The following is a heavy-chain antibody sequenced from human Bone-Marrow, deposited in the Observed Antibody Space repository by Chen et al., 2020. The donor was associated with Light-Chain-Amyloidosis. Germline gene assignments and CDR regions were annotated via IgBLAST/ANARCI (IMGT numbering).Heavy chain of an antibody. D-gene: IGHD3-10*02. CDR3: AKDGLTPDTMSGYFDL. CDR2: IWHTGNT. CDR1: GGPISSSTFY. J-gene: IGHJ2*01. V-gene: IGHV4-39*07. Sequence: QLQLQESGPGLVRPSETLSPTCTVAGGPISSSTFYWGWIRQAPGKGLEWIGSIWHTGNTHYRSSLKSRVTISVDTSKNEFSLTMTSVTAADTAIYYYAKDGLTPDTMSGYFDLWSRGTLVTVSS.